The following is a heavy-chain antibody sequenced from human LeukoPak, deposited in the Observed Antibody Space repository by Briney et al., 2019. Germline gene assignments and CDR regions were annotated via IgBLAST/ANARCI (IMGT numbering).Heavy chain of an antibody. Sequence: GGSLRLSCAVSGFTVSSNYMSWVRQAPGKGLEWVSVIYSGGSTYYADSVKGRFTISRDNSKNTLYLQMNSLRAEDTAVYYCARAGSGLLPFDYWGRGTLVTVSS. CDR2: IYSGGST. V-gene: IGHV3-53*01. J-gene: IGHJ4*02. CDR1: GFTVSSNY. CDR3: ARAGSGLLPFDY. D-gene: IGHD3-10*01.